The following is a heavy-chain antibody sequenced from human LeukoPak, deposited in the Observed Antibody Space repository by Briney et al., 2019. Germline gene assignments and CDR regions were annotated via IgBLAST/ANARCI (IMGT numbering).Heavy chain of an antibody. V-gene: IGHV1-2*02. D-gene: IGHD6-19*01. J-gene: IGHJ4*02. Sequence: ASVKVSCKASGYTFTGYYMHWVRQAPGQGLEWMGWINPNSGGTNYAQKFQGRVTMTRDTSISTAYMELSRLRSDDTAVYYCARDAGYSSGWYSSSDCWGQGTLVTVSS. CDR1: GYTFTGYY. CDR3: ARDAGYSSGWYSSSDC. CDR2: INPNSGGT.